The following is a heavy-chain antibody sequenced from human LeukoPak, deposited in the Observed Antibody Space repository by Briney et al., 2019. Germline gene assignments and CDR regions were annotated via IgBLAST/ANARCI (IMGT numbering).Heavy chain of an antibody. D-gene: IGHD3-22*01. CDR2: TYYRSKWYN. J-gene: IGHJ6*02. CDR3: VRDRYYDSSGYSYGMDV. V-gene: IGHV6-1*01. CDR1: GDSVSSNSAA. Sequence: PSQTLSLTCAISGDSVSSNSAAWNWIRQSPSRGLEWLGRTYYRSKWYNDYEVSVKSRITINPDTSKNQFSLQLNSVTHEDTAMYYCVRDRYYDSSGYSYGMDVWGQGTTVTVSS.